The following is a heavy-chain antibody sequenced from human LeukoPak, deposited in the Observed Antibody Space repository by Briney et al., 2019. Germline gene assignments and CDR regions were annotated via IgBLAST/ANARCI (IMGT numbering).Heavy chain of an antibody. J-gene: IGHJ6*03. Sequence: GGSLRLSCAGSGFALKSYSLSWVRQAPGKGLEWVSSISSSSSYIYYADSVKGRFTISRDNAKNSLYLQMNSLRAEDTAVYYCARAGGTINYYYYMDVWGKGTTVTVSS. CDR1: GFALKSYS. V-gene: IGHV3-21*01. CDR2: ISSSSSYI. CDR3: ARAGGTINYYYYMDV. D-gene: IGHD5-24*01.